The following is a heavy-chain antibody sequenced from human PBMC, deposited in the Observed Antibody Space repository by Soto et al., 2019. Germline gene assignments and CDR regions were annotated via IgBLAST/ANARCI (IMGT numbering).Heavy chain of an antibody. CDR3: ARDWSIFGLYGMDV. Sequence: SETLSLTCAVYGGSFSGYYWSWIRQPPGKGLEWIGEINHSGSTNYNPPLKSRVTISVDTSKNQFSLKLSSVTAADTAVYYCARDWSIFGLYGMDVWGQGTTVTVSS. D-gene: IGHD3-3*01. CDR1: GGSFSGYY. V-gene: IGHV4-34*01. J-gene: IGHJ6*02. CDR2: INHSGST.